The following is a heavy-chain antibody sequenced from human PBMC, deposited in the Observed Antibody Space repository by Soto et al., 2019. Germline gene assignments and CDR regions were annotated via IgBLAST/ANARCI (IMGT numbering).Heavy chain of an antibody. V-gene: IGHV1-69*13. CDR3: VRGPDYEGYFDY. CDR2: IILLFGTP. D-gene: IGHD3-22*01. J-gene: IGHJ4*02. Sequence: ASVKVSCKASGTTFSNFAIGWVRQAPGQGLEWMGGIILLFGTPNYAQKFQGRVTISADESMTTAYMELRGLRSEDTAVYYCVRGPDYEGYFDYWGQGTLVTVSS. CDR1: GTTFSNFA.